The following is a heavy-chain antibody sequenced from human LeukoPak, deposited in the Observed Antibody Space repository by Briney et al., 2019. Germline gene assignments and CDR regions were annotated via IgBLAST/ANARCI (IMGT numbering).Heavy chain of an antibody. CDR2: IYYSGST. CDR1: GGSISSSSYY. J-gene: IGHJ6*03. V-gene: IGHV4-39*07. D-gene: IGHD3-22*01. Sequence: PSETLSLTCTVSGGSISSSSYYWSWIRQPPGKGLEWIGSIYYSGSTYYNPSLKSRVTISVDTSKNQFSLKLSSVTAADTAVYYCARDLVPPHRLRVVTPTGYYMDVWGEGTTVTVSS. CDR3: ARDLVPPHRLRVVTPTGYYMDV.